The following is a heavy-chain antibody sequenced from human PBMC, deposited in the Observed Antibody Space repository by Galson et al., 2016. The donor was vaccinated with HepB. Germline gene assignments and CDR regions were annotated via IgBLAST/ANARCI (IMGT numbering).Heavy chain of an antibody. J-gene: IGHJ4*02. CDR1: GFSISDYW. CDR3: AREYKRVGASLNY. V-gene: IGHV3-74*01. CDR2: INERGSVW. D-gene: IGHD1-26*01. Sequence: SLRLSCAGSGFSISDYWIHWVRQAPGKGLVWVSRINERGSVWGYADSVKGRFTISKDNVKNTAYLEMTSLSAEDTAIYYCAREYKRVGASLNYWGQGTLVTVFS.